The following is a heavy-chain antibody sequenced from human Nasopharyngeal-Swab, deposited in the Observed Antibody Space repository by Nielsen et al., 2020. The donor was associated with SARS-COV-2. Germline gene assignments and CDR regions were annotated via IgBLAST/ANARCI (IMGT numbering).Heavy chain of an antibody. CDR3: ARVWNDGYNHGMDV. Sequence: GGSLRLSCAASGFTFSSYDMHWVRQATGKGLVWVSGIGTAGDTYYPGSVKGRFTISRENAKNSLYLQMNSLRAGDTAVYYCARVWNDGYNHGMDVWGQGTTVTVSS. J-gene: IGHJ6*02. CDR2: IGTAGDT. V-gene: IGHV3-13*01. CDR1: GFTFSSYD. D-gene: IGHD1-1*01.